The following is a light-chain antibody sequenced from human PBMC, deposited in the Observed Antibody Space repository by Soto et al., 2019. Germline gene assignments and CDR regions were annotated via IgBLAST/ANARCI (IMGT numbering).Light chain of an antibody. V-gene: IGLV2-8*01. Sequence: SALTQPPSASGSPGQSVTISCTGTSSAVGNYDSVSWYQHHPGKAPQAVIYEVNKRPSGVPDRFSGSKSGNTASLTVSGLQAEDEGDYYCSSYAGSNNYVFGTGTKLTVL. CDR1: SSAVGNYDS. CDR2: EVN. J-gene: IGLJ1*01. CDR3: SSYAGSNNYV.